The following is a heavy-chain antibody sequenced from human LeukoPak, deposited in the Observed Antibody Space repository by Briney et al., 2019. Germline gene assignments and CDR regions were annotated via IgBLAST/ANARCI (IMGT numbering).Heavy chain of an antibody. CDR3: ARERGYSSSCYTF. CDR1: GFTFSSYA. V-gene: IGHV3-48*01. CDR2: ISSSSTTI. D-gene: IGHD6-13*01. J-gene: IGHJ4*02. Sequence: GGSLRLSCAASGFTFSSYAMHWVRQAPGRGLEWVSYISSSSTTIYYADSVKGRFTISRDNAKNSLYLQMNSLRAEDTAVYYCARERGYSSSCYTFWGQGTLVTVSS.